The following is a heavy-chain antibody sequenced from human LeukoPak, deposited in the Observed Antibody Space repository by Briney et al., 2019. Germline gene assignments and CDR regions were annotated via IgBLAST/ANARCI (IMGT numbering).Heavy chain of an antibody. CDR3: TSNYCSGGSCYLY. CDR2: IRSKANNYTT. J-gene: IGHJ4*02. V-gene: IGHV3-73*01. Sequence: GGSLRLSCAASGFTFSGSVMHWIRQASGKGLEGVGRIRSKANNYTTAYVASVKGRFTISRDDSKNTAFLQMNSLKTEDTAVYYCTSNYCSGGSCYLYWGRGTLVTVSS. CDR1: GFTFSGSV. D-gene: IGHD2-15*01.